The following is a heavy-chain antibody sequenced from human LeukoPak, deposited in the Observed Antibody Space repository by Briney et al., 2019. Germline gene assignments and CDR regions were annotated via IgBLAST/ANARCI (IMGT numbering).Heavy chain of an antibody. J-gene: IGHJ4*02. Sequence: SETLSLTCTVSGGSISSSSYYWGWIRQPPGKGLEWIGSIYYSGSTYYNPSLKSRVTISVDTSKNQFSLKLSSVTAADTAVYYCARLTHFTGDVDYWGQGTLVTVSS. CDR1: GGSISSSSYY. D-gene: IGHD7-27*01. CDR3: ARLTHFTGDVDY. V-gene: IGHV4-39*01. CDR2: IYYSGST.